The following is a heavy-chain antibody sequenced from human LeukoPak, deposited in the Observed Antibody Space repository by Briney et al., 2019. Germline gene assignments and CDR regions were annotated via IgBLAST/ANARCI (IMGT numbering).Heavy chain of an antibody. J-gene: IGHJ3*02. CDR1: GFTFSHYA. V-gene: IGHV3-64*01. Sequence: GGALRLSCAASGFTFSHYAMHWVRQAPGKGLEYVSAISSNGGSTYYANSVKGRFTISRDNSKNTLYLQMGSLRAEDMGVYYCARDSITVSVGAFDIWGQGTMVIVSS. D-gene: IGHD2-2*01. CDR3: ARDSITVSVGAFDI. CDR2: ISSNGGST.